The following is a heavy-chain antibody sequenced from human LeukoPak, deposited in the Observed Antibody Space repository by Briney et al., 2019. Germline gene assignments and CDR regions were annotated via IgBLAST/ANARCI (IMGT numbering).Heavy chain of an antibody. Sequence: PGGSLRLSCAASGFTFSSYSMNWVRQAPGKGLEWVSYISSSSTIYYADSVKGRFTISRDNAKSSLYLQMNSLRAEDTAVYYCARGYYAQLDYWGQGTLVTVSS. CDR3: ARGYYAQLDY. V-gene: IGHV3-48*01. CDR1: GFTFSSYS. J-gene: IGHJ4*02. CDR2: ISSSSTI. D-gene: IGHD2-2*01.